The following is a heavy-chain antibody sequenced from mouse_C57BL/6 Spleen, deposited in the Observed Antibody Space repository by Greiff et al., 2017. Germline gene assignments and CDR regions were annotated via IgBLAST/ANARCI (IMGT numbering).Heavy chain of an antibody. CDR2: IYPGDGDT. D-gene: IGHD1-1*01. CDR3: ARRGSSYV. J-gene: IGHJ2*01. CDR1: GYAFSSSW. V-gene: IGHV1-82*01. Sequence: LQESGPELVKPGASVKISCKASGYAFSSSWMNWVKQRPGKGLEWIGRIYPGDGDTNYNGKFKGKATLTADKSSSTAYMQLSSLTSEDSAVYFCARRGSSYVWGQGTTLTVSS.